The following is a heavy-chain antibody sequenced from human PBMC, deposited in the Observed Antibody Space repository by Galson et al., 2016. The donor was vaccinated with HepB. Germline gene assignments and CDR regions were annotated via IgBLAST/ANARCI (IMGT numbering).Heavy chain of an antibody. Sequence: SLRLSCAASGFTFGDYGLNWIRQAPGRGLECVAFIRGKIYGGTTEYAASVKGRFIISREDSESIAYLQMNSLKSDDTAVYYCTRAPYSSSAGYYGMDAWGQGTTVTVSS. V-gene: IGHV3-49*03. J-gene: IGHJ6*02. CDR1: GFTFGDYG. D-gene: IGHD6-6*01. CDR3: TRAPYSSSAGYYGMDA. CDR2: IRGKIYGGTT.